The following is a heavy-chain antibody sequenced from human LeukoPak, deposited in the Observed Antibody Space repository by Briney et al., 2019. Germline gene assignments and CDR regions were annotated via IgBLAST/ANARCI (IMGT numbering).Heavy chain of an antibody. CDR1: GFTFSGSA. J-gene: IGHJ6*03. Sequence: GGSLRLSCAASGFTFSGSAMHWVRQAPGKGLEWVSSISSSSSYIYYADSVKGRFTISRDNAKNSLYLQMNSLRAEDTAVYYCARYYYDSSGYYYYYYMDVWGKGTTVTVSS. D-gene: IGHD3-22*01. CDR3: ARYYYDSSGYYYYYYMDV. CDR2: ISSSSSYI. V-gene: IGHV3-21*01.